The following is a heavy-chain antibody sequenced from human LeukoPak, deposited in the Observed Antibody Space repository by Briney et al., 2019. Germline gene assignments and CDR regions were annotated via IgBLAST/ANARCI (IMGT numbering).Heavy chain of an antibody. J-gene: IGHJ4*02. D-gene: IGHD1-26*01. CDR3: AGGVGASHFDY. V-gene: IGHV3-7*04. CDR2: IKQDGTEK. Sequence: GGSLRLSCAASGFTFSTYWMSWVRQAPGKGLEWVAIIKQDGTEKYYVDSVKGRFTISRDNAENSLCLQMNSLRAEDTAVYYCAGGVGASHFDYWGQGTLVTVSS. CDR1: GFTFSTYW.